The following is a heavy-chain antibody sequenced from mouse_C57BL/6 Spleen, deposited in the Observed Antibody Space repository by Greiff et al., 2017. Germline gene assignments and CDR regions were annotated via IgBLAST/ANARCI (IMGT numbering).Heavy chain of an antibody. J-gene: IGHJ1*03. CDR1: GYSITSGYY. CDR3: ARGGVSRYFDV. CDR2: ISYDGSN. V-gene: IGHV3-6*01. Sequence: DVKLQESGPGLVKPSQSLSLTCSVTGYSITSGYYWNWIRQFPGNKLEWMGYISYDGSNNYNPSLKNRISITRDTSKNQFFLKLNSVTTEDTATYYCARGGVSRYFDVWGTGTTVTVSS.